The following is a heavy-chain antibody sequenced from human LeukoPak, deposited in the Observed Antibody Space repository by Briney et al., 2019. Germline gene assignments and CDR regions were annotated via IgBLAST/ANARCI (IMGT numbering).Heavy chain of an antibody. J-gene: IGHJ6*03. CDR1: GGSISSGSYY. CDR2: IYTSGST. Sequence: SETLSLTCTVSGGSISSGSYYWSWIRQPAGKGLEWIRRIYTSGSTNYNPSLKSRVTISVDTSKNQFSLKLSSVTAADTAVYYCARDSTVEDYLTEYYYYYMDVWGKGTTVTVSS. D-gene: IGHD4-17*01. V-gene: IGHV4-61*02. CDR3: ARDSTVEDYLTEYYYYYMDV.